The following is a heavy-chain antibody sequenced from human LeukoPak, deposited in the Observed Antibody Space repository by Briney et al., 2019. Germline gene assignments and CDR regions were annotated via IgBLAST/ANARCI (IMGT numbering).Heavy chain of an antibody. Sequence: PGGSLRLSCAASGLTFSDYYMSWIRQAPGKGLEWVSYISSSGSTIYYADSVKGRFTISRDNAKNSLYLQMNSLRAEDTAVYYCASPHSSGSRYYFDYWGQGTLVTVSS. CDR1: GLTFSDYY. CDR2: ISSSGSTI. V-gene: IGHV3-11*01. D-gene: IGHD3-22*01. CDR3: ASPHSSGSRYYFDY. J-gene: IGHJ4*02.